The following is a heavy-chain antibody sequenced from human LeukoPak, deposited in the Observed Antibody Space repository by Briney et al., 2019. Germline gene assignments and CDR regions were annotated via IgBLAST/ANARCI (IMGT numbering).Heavy chain of an antibody. Sequence: GGSLRLSCAASGFTFSSYSMKWVRQAPGKGLEWVSSISSSSSYIYYADSVKGRFTISRDNAKNSLYLQMNSLRAEDTAVYYCAKERGGTLDYWGQGTLVTVSS. V-gene: IGHV3-21*01. J-gene: IGHJ4*02. CDR1: GFTFSSYS. CDR2: ISSSSSYI. D-gene: IGHD1-1*01. CDR3: AKERGGTLDY.